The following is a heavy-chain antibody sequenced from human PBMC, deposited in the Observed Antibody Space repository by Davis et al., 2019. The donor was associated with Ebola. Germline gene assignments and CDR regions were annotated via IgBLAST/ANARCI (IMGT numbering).Heavy chain of an antibody. CDR1: GFTFSSYA. CDR3: ARASFGYNSGWYADY. Sequence: GESLKISCAASGFTFSSYAMHWVRQAPGQRLEWMGWIHGGNGNRKYSQKFQGRVTITMDTSASTVYLDLTSLRSDDTAVFYCARASFGYNSGWYADYWGPGSLVTVSS. D-gene: IGHD6-19*01. J-gene: IGHJ4*02. V-gene: IGHV1-3*01. CDR2: IHGGNGNR.